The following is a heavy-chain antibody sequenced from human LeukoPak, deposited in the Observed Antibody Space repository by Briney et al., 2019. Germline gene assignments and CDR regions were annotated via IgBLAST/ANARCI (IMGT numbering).Heavy chain of an antibody. V-gene: IGHV3-23*01. CDR1: GFTFCRYA. J-gene: IGHJ5*02. CDR3: AVQVLEGYPNWFDP. D-gene: IGHD1-1*01. Sequence: GGPLRLSCAASGFTFCRYAMTWVRQAPGEALECVSSISSSGGDTSYADSVKGRFSVSRDDSKNTLYLQMNSLRAEDTAVYYCAVQVLEGYPNWFDPWGQGTLVTVSS. CDR2: ISSSGGDT.